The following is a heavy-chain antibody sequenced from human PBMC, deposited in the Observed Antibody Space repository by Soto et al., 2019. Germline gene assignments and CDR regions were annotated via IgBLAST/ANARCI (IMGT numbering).Heavy chain of an antibody. D-gene: IGHD4-17*01. CDR3: ARDSPLSYYGDYVAGAFDI. Sequence: SETLSLTCTVSGGSISSYYWSWIRQPPGKGLEWIGYIYYSGSTNYNPSLKSRVTISVDTSKNQFSLKLSSVTAADTAVYYCARDSPLSYYGDYVAGAFDIWGQGTMVTVSS. CDR2: IYYSGST. V-gene: IGHV4-59*01. J-gene: IGHJ3*02. CDR1: GGSISSYY.